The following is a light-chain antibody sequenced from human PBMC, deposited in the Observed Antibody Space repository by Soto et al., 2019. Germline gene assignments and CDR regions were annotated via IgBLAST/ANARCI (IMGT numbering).Light chain of an antibody. CDR2: GAS. Sequence: IVLTQSPGTLSLSPGERATLSCRASQSVSSNYLAWYQQKPGQAPRLLIYGASSRATGIPDRFSGSGSGKDFTLTISRLEPEDFAVYYCQQYGSTPLTFGGGTKVGVK. J-gene: IGKJ4*01. CDR1: QSVSSNY. V-gene: IGKV3-20*01. CDR3: QQYGSTPLT.